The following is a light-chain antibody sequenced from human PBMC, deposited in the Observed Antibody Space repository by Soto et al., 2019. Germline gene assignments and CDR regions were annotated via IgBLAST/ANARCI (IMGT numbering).Light chain of an antibody. Sequence: ETVLTQSPATLSLSPGERATLSCRASQSVDIYLAWYQQKPGQAPRLLIYDASNRATGIPARFSGSGSGTDFTLTISSLEPEDVALYYCQQRKHWPPLTFGQGTRLEIK. CDR3: QQRKHWPPLT. V-gene: IGKV3-11*01. J-gene: IGKJ5*01. CDR2: DAS. CDR1: QSVDIY.